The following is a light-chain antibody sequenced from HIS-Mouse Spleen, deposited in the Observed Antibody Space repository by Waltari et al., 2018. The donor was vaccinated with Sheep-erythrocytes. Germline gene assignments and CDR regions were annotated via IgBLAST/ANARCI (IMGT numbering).Light chain of an antibody. CDR2: EGS. J-gene: IGLJ3*02. V-gene: IGLV2-23*01. CDR1: SRDVGRYNL. CDR3: CSYAGSSTPWV. Sequence: QSALTQPASVSGSPGQSITISCTGTSRDVGRYNLVSWNQQHPGKAPKLMIYEGSKRPSGVSNRFSGSKSGNTASLTISGLQAEDEADYYCCSYAGSSTPWVFGGGTKLTVL.